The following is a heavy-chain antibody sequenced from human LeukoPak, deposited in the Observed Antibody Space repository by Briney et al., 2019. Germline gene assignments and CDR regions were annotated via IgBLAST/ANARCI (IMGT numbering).Heavy chain of an antibody. J-gene: IGHJ4*02. D-gene: IGHD3-22*01. CDR1: GYTFTGSY. Sequence: ASVKVSRKASGYTFTGSYMHWVRQAPGQGLEWMGWINPNSGGTNYAQKFQGRVTMTRDTSISTAYMELSRLKSDDTAFYYCAKYYYDSYEGYYFDYWGQGTLVTVSS. CDR2: INPNSGGT. V-gene: IGHV1-2*02. CDR3: AKYYYDSYEGYYFDY.